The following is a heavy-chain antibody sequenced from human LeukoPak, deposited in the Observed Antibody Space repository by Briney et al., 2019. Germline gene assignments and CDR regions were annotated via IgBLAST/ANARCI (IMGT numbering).Heavy chain of an antibody. CDR1: GGSFSGYS. D-gene: IGHD3-22*01. CDR3: ARRGYYDSSIDY. Sequence: SETLSLTCAVYGGSFSGYSWSWIRQPPGKGLEWIGEINHSGSTNYNPSLKSRVTISVDTSKSQFSLKLSSVTAADTAVYYCARRGYYDSSIDYWGQGTLVTVSS. J-gene: IGHJ4*02. CDR2: INHSGST. V-gene: IGHV4-34*01.